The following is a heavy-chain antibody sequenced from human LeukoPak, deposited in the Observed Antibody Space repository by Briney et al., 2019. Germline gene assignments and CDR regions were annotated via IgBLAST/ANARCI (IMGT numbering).Heavy chain of an antibody. Sequence: SETLSLTCTVSGGSISSGSYYWSWIRQPAGKGLEWIGRIYTSGSTNYNPSLKSRVTISVDTSKNQFSLKLSSVTAADTAVYYCARRVDYYDSSGYYYYYMDVWGKGTTVTVSS. CDR2: IYTSGST. J-gene: IGHJ6*03. CDR1: GGSISSGSYY. V-gene: IGHV4-61*02. CDR3: ARRVDYYDSSGYYYYYMDV. D-gene: IGHD3-22*01.